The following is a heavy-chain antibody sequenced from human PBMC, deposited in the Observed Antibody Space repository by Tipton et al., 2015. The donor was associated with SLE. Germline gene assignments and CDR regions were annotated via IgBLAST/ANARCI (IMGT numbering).Heavy chain of an antibody. V-gene: IGHV3-30*04. CDR1: GFTFSSYA. J-gene: IGHJ3*02. CDR3: ARDLDSGNPEAFDI. CDR2: ISYDGSNK. Sequence: SLRLSCAASGFTFSSYAMHWVRQAPGKGLEWVAVISYDGSNKYYADSVKGRFTISRDNSKNTLYLQMNSLRAEDTAVYYCARDLDSGNPEAFDIWGQGTMLTVSS. D-gene: IGHD1-26*01.